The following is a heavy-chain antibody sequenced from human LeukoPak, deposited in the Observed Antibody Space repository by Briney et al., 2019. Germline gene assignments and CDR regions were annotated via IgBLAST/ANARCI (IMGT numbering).Heavy chain of an antibody. J-gene: IGHJ4*02. CDR2: IYYSGST. D-gene: IGHD6-6*01. V-gene: IGHV4-39*01. CDR3: ASGFEYSSSFDY. CDR1: GGSISSSSYY. Sequence: SETLSLTCTVSGGSISSSSYYWGWIREPPGKGLEWIGSIYYSGSTYYNPSLKSRVTISVDTSKNQFSLKLSSVTAADTAVYYCASGFEYSSSFDYWGQGILVTVSS.